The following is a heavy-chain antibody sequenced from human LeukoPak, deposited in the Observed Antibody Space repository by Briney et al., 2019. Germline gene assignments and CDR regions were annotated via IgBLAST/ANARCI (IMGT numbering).Heavy chain of an antibody. J-gene: IGHJ4*02. D-gene: IGHD4-23*01. Sequence: GGSLRLSCAASGFTFSHSAMSWVRQAPGKGLEWISTISGSGSDTNYADSVRGRLIISRDNSKNTLFLQMNSLRAADTAVYYCATDYGGVGPFDYWGQGTLVTVSS. V-gene: IGHV3-23*01. CDR2: ISGSGSDT. CDR1: GFTFSHSA. CDR3: ATDYGGVGPFDY.